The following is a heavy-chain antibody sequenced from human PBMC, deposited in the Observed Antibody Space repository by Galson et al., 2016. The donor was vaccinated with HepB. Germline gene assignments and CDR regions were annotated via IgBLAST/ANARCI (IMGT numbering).Heavy chain of an antibody. CDR1: GFTFSPYA. D-gene: IGHD1-1*01. CDR3: AREGSVVKPTDPVSTFDF. CDR2: ISFEGNNK. V-gene: IGHV3-30*04. Sequence: SLRLSCAASGFTFSPYAMHWVRQAPGKGLEWAAVISFEGNNKYYADSVRGRFTVSRDNAKDSLYLQMYSLRAEDTATYYCAREGSVVKPTDPVSTFDFWGQGTVVTVSS. J-gene: IGHJ3*01.